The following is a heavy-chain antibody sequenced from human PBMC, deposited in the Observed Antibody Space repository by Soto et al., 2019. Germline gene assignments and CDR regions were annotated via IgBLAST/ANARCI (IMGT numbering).Heavy chain of an antibody. CDR1: GYTFTDYY. CDR2: INLNSGGT. V-gene: IGHV1-2*02. J-gene: IGHJ4*02. CDR3: AATGRKKY. Sequence: ASVKVSCKASGYTFTDYYIHWVRQAPGQGLEWMGWINLNSGGTNYAQKFQGRVTMTRDTSISTAYMDLTSLTSDGTAVYYCAATGRKKYWGQGTLVTV.